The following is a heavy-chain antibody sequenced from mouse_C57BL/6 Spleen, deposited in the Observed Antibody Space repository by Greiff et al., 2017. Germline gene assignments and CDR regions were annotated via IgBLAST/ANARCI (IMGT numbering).Heavy chain of an antibody. D-gene: IGHD1-1*01. CDR1: GYAFTNYL. CDR3: ARENYEGYAMDY. J-gene: IGHJ4*01. V-gene: IGHV1-54*01. CDR2: INPGSGGT. Sequence: QVQLQQSGAELVRPGTSVKVSCKASGYAFTNYLIEWVKQRPGQGLEWIGVINPGSGGTNYNEKFKGKATLTADKSSSTAYMQLSSLTSEDSAVYFCARENYEGYAMDYWGQGTSVTVSS.